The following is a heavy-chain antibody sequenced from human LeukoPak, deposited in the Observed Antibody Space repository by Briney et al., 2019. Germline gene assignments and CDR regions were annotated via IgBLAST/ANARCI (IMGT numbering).Heavy chain of an antibody. CDR3: ARWGFKAANAFDI. D-gene: IGHD3-10*01. CDR2: IIPIFGTA. V-gene: IGHV1-69*13. CDR1: GGTFSSYA. Sequence: SVKVSCKASGGTFSSYAISWVRQAPGQGLEWMGGIIPIFGTANYAQKFQGRVTITADESTSTAYMELSSLRSEDTAVYYCARWGFKAANAFDIWGQGTMVTVSS. J-gene: IGHJ3*02.